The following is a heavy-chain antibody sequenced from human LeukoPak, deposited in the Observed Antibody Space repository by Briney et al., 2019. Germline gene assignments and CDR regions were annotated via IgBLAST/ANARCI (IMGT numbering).Heavy chain of an antibody. V-gene: IGHV4-38-2*01. CDR2: IYHSGST. CDR1: GYSISSGYY. Sequence: SETLSLTCAVSGYSISSGYYWGWIRQPPGKELEWIGSIYHSGSTYYNPSLKSRVTISVDTSKNQFSLKLSSVTAADTAVYYCARALHTPGWPYSGSPVRLFDYWGQGTLVTVSS. CDR3: ARALHTPGWPYSGSPVRLFDY. D-gene: IGHD1-26*01. J-gene: IGHJ4*02.